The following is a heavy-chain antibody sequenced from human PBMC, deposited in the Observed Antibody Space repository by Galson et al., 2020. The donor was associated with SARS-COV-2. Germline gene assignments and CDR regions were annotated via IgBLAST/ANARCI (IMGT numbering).Heavy chain of an antibody. Sequence: GESLKISCAASGFTFSNAWMTWVRQAPGKGLEWVGRIKYKSDGGATDYAAPVRGRFTISRDDSINTVYLQMDSLTTEDTAIYFCTSYAVVGGASLDYWGQGTLVTVSS. CDR2: IKYKSDGGAT. J-gene: IGHJ4*02. D-gene: IGHD1-26*01. CDR3: TSYAVVGGASLDY. CDR1: GFTFSNAW. V-gene: IGHV3-15*01.